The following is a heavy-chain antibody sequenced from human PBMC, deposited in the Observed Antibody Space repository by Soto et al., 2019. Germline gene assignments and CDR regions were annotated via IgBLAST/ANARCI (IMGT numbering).Heavy chain of an antibody. V-gene: IGHV4-59*01. Sequence: SETLSLTCTVSGGSISNYYWIWIRQPPGKGLEWIGYIYYTGSASYNPSLKSRVSISVDTSKNQFSLNMNSVTAADMAVYYCARVSNDYSGNGAFDYWGQGTLVTVSS. D-gene: IGHD4-4*01. CDR3: ARVSNDYSGNGAFDY. CDR2: IYYTGSA. CDR1: GGSISNYY. J-gene: IGHJ4*02.